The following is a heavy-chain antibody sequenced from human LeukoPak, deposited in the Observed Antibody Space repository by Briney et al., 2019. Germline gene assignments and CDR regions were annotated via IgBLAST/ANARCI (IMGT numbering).Heavy chain of an antibody. V-gene: IGHV4-30-4*08. CDR1: GGSISSGDYY. CDR3: ARPRIAAAGTGDWFDP. CDR2: IYYSGST. Sequence: SETLSLTCTVSGGSISSGDYYWSWIRQPPGKGLEWIGYIYYSGSTYYNPSLKSRVTISVDTSKNQFSLKLSSVTAADTAVYYCARPRIAAAGTGDWFDPWGQGTQVTVSS. J-gene: IGHJ5*02. D-gene: IGHD6-13*01.